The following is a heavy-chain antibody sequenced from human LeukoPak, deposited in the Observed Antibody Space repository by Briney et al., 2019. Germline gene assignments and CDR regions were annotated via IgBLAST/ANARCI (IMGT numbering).Heavy chain of an antibody. CDR3: ARLGYDFWSGYSNYYYYMDV. CDR2: IYHSGST. Sequence: SETLSLTCTVSGYSISSGYYWGWIRQPPGKGLEWIGSIYHSGSTYYNPSLKSRVTISVDTSKNQFSLKLSSVTAADTAVYYCARLGYDFWSGYSNYYYYMDVWGKGTTVTVSS. J-gene: IGHJ6*03. D-gene: IGHD3-3*01. V-gene: IGHV4-38-2*02. CDR1: GYSISSGYY.